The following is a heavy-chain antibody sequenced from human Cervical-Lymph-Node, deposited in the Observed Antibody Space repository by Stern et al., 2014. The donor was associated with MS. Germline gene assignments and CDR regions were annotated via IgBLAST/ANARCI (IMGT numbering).Heavy chain of an antibody. CDR2: IIPMIGLA. CDR3: ARGIVTNRPAATLHNLFDP. CDR1: GGTFSSSYA. V-gene: IGHV1-69*09. D-gene: IGHD2-15*01. Sequence: VQLVESGAEVKKPGSSVNVSCKASGGTFSSSYAVSWVRQAPGQGLEWMGRIIPMIGLANYAQKFQTRLTITADKSSSTVYMRLSSLTSEDTALYYCARGIVTNRPAATLHNLFDPWGQGTLVTGSS. J-gene: IGHJ5*02.